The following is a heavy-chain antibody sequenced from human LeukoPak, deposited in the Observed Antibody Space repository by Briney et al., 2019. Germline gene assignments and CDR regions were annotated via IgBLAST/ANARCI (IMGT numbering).Heavy chain of an antibody. J-gene: IGHJ6*02. CDR1: GGSISSYY. V-gene: IGHV4-59*06. Sequence: SETLSLTCTVSGGSISSYYWSWIRQPPGKGLEWIGYIYYSGSTYYDPPLKSRVTISVDTSKNQFSLKLSSVTAADTAVYYCARAHPSSIIVATTVLYQPPSYYYYGMDVWGQGTTVTVSS. CDR2: IYYSGST. D-gene: IGHD5-12*01. CDR3: ARAHPSSIIVATTVLYQPPSYYYYGMDV.